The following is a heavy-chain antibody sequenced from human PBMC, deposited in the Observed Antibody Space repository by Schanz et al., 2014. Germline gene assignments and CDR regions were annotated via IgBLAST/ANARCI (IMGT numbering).Heavy chain of an antibody. V-gene: IGHV1-3*01. CDR2: INAGTGNT. CDR1: GYTFTSYS. Sequence: QVHLVQSGAEVKGPGASVKVSCKASGYTFTSYSIHWVRQAPGQRREWKGWINAGTGNTEYSQKFQSRVTITRDTLASTAYMEVSSLRSEDTAVYYCARARSWPDYWGQGTLVTVSS. D-gene: IGHD6-13*01. CDR3: ARARSWPDY. J-gene: IGHJ4*02.